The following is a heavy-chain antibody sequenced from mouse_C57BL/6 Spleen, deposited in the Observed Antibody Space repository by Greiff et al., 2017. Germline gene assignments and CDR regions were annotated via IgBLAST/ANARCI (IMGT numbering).Heavy chain of an antibody. V-gene: IGHV1-78*01. CDR1: GYTFTDHT. Sequence: QVQLQQSDAELVKPGASVKISCKVSGYTFTDHTIHWMKQRPEQGLEWIGYIYPRDGSTKYNEKFKGKATLTADKSSSTAYMQLNSLTSEDSAVYFCARSGAPYYYGSSDWYFDVWGTGTTVTVSS. CDR2: IYPRDGST. J-gene: IGHJ1*03. D-gene: IGHD1-1*01. CDR3: ARSGAPYYYGSSDWYFDV.